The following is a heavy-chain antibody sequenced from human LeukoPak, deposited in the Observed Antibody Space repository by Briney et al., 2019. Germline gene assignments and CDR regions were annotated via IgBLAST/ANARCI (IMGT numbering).Heavy chain of an antibody. CDR1: GGSFSGYY. J-gene: IGHJ4*02. Sequence: PSETLSLTCAVYGGSFSGYYWSWIRQPPGKGLEWIGEINHSGSTNYNPSLKSRVTISVDTSKNQFSLKLSSVTAADTAVYYCARESIAATYWGQGTLVTVSS. CDR2: INHSGST. V-gene: IGHV4-34*01. D-gene: IGHD6-6*01. CDR3: ARESIAATY.